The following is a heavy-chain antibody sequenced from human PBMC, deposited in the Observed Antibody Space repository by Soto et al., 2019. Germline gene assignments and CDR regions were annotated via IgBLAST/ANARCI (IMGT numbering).Heavy chain of an antibody. V-gene: IGHV1-18*04. CDR3: ARVAVDIVATTLNWFDP. J-gene: IGHJ5*02. CDR2: ISAYNGNT. Sequence: QVQLVQSGAEVKQPGASVKVSCKASGYTFTSYGISWVRQAPGQGLEWMGWISAYNGNTNYAQKLQGRVTMTTDTSTSTAYMELRSLRSDDTAVYYCARVAVDIVATTLNWFDPWGQGTLVTVSS. D-gene: IGHD5-12*01. CDR1: GYTFTSYG.